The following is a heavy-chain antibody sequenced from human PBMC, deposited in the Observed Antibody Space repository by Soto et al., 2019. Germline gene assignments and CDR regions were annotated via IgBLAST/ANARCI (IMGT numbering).Heavy chain of an antibody. D-gene: IGHD3-3*01. Sequence: ASVKVSCKASGGTFSSYATSWVRQAPGQGLEWMGGIIPIFGTANYAQKFQGRVTITADESTSTAYMELSSLRSEDTAVYYCARENRITIFGVVIDQKYYFDYWGQGTLVTVSS. J-gene: IGHJ4*02. CDR2: IIPIFGTA. CDR1: GGTFSSYA. CDR3: ARENRITIFGVVIDQKYYFDY. V-gene: IGHV1-69*13.